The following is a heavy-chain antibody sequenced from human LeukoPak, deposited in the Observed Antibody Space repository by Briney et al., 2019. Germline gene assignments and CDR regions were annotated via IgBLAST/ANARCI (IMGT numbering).Heavy chain of an antibody. V-gene: IGHV3-30*18. CDR3: AKDFGVAAAGTLFDY. CDR1: GFTFSSYG. Sequence: GRSLRLSCAASGFTFSSYGMHWVRQAPGKGLEWVAVMSYDGSNKYYADSVKGRFTISRDNSKNTLYLQMNSLRAEDTAVYYCAKDFGVAAAGTLFDYWGQGTLVTVSS. J-gene: IGHJ4*02. CDR2: MSYDGSNK. D-gene: IGHD6-13*01.